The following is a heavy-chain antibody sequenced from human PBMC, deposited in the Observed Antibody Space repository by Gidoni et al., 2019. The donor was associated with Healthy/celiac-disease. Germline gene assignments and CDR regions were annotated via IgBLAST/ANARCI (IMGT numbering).Heavy chain of an antibody. CDR1: GYTLTELS. D-gene: IGHD3-22*01. CDR2: FDPEDGET. Sequence: QVQLVQSGAEVKKPAASVKVSCKVSGYTLTELSMHWVRQAPGKGLEWMGGFDPEDGETIYAQKFQGRVTMTEDTSTDTAYMELSSVRSEDTAVYYCATDTPGSASSSGYYTPLDYWGQGTLVTVSS. CDR3: ATDTPGSASSSGYYTPLDY. J-gene: IGHJ4*02. V-gene: IGHV1-24*01.